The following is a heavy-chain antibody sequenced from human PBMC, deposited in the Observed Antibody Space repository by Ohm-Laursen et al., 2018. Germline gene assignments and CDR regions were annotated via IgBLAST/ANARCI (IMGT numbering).Heavy chain of an antibody. J-gene: IGHJ4*02. CDR1: GFTFSSYG. D-gene: IGHD3-3*01. CDR3: AKTHHLYDFWSGYYLDY. CDR2: ISYDGSNK. V-gene: IGHV3-30*18. Sequence: SLRLSCSASGFTFSSYGMHWVRQAPGKGLEWVAVISYDGSNKYYADSVKGRFTISRDNSKNTLYLQMNSLRAEDTAVYYCAKTHHLYDFWSGYYLDYWGQGTLVTVSS.